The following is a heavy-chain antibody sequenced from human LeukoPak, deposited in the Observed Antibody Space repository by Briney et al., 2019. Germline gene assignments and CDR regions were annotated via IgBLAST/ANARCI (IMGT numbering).Heavy chain of an antibody. D-gene: IGHD5-24*01. CDR1: GYTFTSYA. CDR2: ISAYNGNT. CDR3: ARMEMATAIFDY. V-gene: IGHV1-18*01. Sequence: ASVKVSCKASGYTFTSYAITWVRQAPGQGLEWMGWISAYNGNTNYAQNLQGRVTMTADTSTSTAYMELRSLRSDDTAMYYCARMEMATAIFDYWGQGTLVTVSS. J-gene: IGHJ4*02.